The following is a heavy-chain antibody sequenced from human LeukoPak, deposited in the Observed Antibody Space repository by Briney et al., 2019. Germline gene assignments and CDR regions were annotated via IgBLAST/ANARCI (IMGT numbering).Heavy chain of an antibody. D-gene: IGHD5-12*01. CDR1: GFSLSTSGMC. V-gene: IGHV2-70*01. Sequence: SGPTLVNPTQTLTLTCTFSGFSLSTSGMCVGWIRQPPGKALEWLALIDWDDDKYYSTSLKTRLTISKDTSKNQVVLTMTNMDPVDTATYYCARIAGWYDYYYYFDYWGQGTLVTVSS. J-gene: IGHJ4*02. CDR2: IDWDDDK. CDR3: ARIAGWYDYYYYFDY.